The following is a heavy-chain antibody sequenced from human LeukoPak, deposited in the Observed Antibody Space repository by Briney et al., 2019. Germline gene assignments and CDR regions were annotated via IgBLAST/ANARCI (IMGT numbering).Heavy chain of an antibody. CDR3: ARLIAADNYFDY. V-gene: IGHV4-30-4*01. J-gene: IGHJ4*02. Sequence: SETLSLTCTVSGCSISSGDFYWSWIRQPPGKGLEWFGYIYYSGSTYYNPSLKSRFTISVDTSKNQFSLKLSSVTAADTAVYFCARLIAADNYFDYCGQGTLVTVSS. D-gene: IGHD6-13*01. CDR1: GCSISSGDFY. CDR2: IYYSGST.